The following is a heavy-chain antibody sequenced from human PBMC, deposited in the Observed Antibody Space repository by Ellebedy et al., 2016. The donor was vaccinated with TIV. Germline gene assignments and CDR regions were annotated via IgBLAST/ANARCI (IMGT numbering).Heavy chain of an antibody. CDR2: IYSGGGT. Sequence: GESLKISCAASGFIVSSNYMSWVRQAPGKGLEWVSIIYSGGGTYYADSVKGRFTISRDNSKNTLYLQMNSLRAEDTAVYYCARLTDIVVVPAAIRAFDIWGQGTMVTVSS. V-gene: IGHV3-66*01. CDR1: GFIVSSNY. D-gene: IGHD2-2*01. CDR3: ARLTDIVVVPAAIRAFDI. J-gene: IGHJ3*02.